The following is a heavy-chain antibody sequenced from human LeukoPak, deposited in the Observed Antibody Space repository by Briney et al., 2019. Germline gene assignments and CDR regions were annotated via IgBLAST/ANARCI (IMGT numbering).Heavy chain of an antibody. CDR2: FSAYNGNT. CDR1: GYTFTSYG. CDR3: VRGRVSGPGARFDY. D-gene: IGHD5-12*01. J-gene: IGHJ4*02. V-gene: IGHV1-18*01. Sequence: ASVKVSCKASGYTFTSYGITWVREAPGQGLEWVGWFSAYNGNTNAAQKLQGRVTMTTDTSTTTAYMELRSLRSDDTAVYYCVRGRVSGPGARFDYWGQGTLVTVSS.